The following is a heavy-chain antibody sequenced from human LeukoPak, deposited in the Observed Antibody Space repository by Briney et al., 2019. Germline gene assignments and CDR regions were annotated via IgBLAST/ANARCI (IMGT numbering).Heavy chain of an antibody. Sequence: ASVKVSCKASGYTFTKNNINWVRQATGQGLEWMGWVNPNNGNTVYAQKFQGRVAFTSDISIDTVYMELSSLRSEDTAVYYCARADPYGGPDWFDPWGQGTPVIVSS. D-gene: IGHD4/OR15-4a*01. CDR3: ARADPYGGPDWFDP. CDR1: GYTFTKNN. CDR2: VNPNNGNT. J-gene: IGHJ5*02. V-gene: IGHV1-8*01.